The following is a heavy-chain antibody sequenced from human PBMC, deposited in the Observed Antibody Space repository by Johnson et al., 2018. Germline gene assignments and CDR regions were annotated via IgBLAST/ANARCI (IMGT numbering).Heavy chain of an antibody. D-gene: IGHD6-13*01. CDR1: GFTFSSYS. J-gene: IGHJ1*01. CDR3: AKDWEIAAVGTGGYFHH. V-gene: IGHV3-21*01. Sequence: VQLVQSGGGLVKPGGSXRLSCAASGFTFSSYSMNWVRQAPGKGLEWVSSISSSSSYIYYADSVKGRFTIPRDNSKKTLYLQMNSLRAEDTAVYYCAKDWEIAAVGTGGYFHHWGQGTLVTVSS. CDR2: ISSSSSYI.